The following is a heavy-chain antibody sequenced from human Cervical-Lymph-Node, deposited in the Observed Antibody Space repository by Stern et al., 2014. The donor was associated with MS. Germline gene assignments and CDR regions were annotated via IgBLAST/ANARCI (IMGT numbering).Heavy chain of an antibody. CDR2: ISYDGNHK. Sequence: VQSGRSLRLSCAASGFTFSSYGMHWVRQAPGKGLEWVTVISYDGNHKYYAASVKGRFTISRDNSKNTLHLQMNSVTPDDTAIYYCARDYEDTSMLFDHWGQGTLVTVSS. J-gene: IGHJ4*02. CDR3: ARDYEDTSMLFDH. D-gene: IGHD2-8*01. V-gene: IGHV3-30*03. CDR1: GFTFSSYG.